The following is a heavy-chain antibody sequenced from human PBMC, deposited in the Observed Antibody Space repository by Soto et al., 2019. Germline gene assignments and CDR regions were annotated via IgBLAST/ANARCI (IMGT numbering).Heavy chain of an antibody. J-gene: IGHJ6*02. CDR2: IIPIFGTA. V-gene: IGHV1-69*01. CDR3: ARDTSGCPVDYYGMDV. Sequence: QVQLVQSGAEVKKPGSSVKVSCKASGGTFSSYAISWVRQAPGQGLEWMGGIIPIFGTANYAQKFQGRVTITADESTSTAYMELSSLRSEDTAVYYCARDTSGCPVDYYGMDVWGQGTTVTVSS. CDR1: GGTFSSYA. D-gene: IGHD6-25*01.